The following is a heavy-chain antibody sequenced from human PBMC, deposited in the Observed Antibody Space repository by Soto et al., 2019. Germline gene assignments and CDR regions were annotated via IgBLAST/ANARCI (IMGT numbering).Heavy chain of an antibody. CDR2: ISYDGSNK. Sequence: PGWCLGLSCAASGFTFSSYGMHWVRQAPGKGLEWVAVISYDGSNKYYADSVKGRFTISRDNSKNTLYLQMNSLRAEDTAVYYCAPWFGAFDYWGQGTLVTVSS. V-gene: IGHV3-30*03. J-gene: IGHJ4*02. CDR3: APWFGAFDY. D-gene: IGHD3-10*01. CDR1: GFTFSSYG.